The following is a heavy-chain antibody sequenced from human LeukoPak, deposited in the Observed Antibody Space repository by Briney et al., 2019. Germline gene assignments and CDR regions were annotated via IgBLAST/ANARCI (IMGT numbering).Heavy chain of an antibody. V-gene: IGHV5-51*01. CDR3: ARQAPGYCSSTSCYIPFDC. CDR1: GYSFTSYW. CDR2: IYPGDSDT. D-gene: IGHD2-2*02. Sequence: LGESLKISCKGSGYSFTSYWIGWVRQMPGKGLEWMGIIYPGDSDTRYSPSFQGQVTISADKSISTAYLQWSSLKASDTAMYYCARQAPGYCSSTSCYIPFDCWGQGTLVTVSS. J-gene: IGHJ4*02.